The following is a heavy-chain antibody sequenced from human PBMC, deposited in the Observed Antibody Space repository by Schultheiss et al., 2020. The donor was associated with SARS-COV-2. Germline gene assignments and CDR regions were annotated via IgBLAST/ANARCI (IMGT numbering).Heavy chain of an antibody. V-gene: IGHV3-73*01. J-gene: IGHJ4*02. CDR3: TNSGSESDY. D-gene: IGHD1-26*01. Sequence: GESLKISCAASGFTFSDSAVHWVRQASGKGLEWVGRIRSKANNYATAYAASVKGRFTISRDDSKNTAYLQMNSLKTEDTAVYYCTNSGSESDYWGQGTLVTVSS. CDR1: GFTFSDSA. CDR2: IRSKANNYAT.